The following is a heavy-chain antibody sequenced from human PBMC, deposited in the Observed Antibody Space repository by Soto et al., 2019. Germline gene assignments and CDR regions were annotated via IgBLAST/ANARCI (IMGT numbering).Heavy chain of an antibody. CDR2: INPKSGGT. D-gene: IGHD6-19*01. CDR3: ARDRELYSSGWYGWWYFDL. J-gene: IGHJ2*01. CDR1: GYTFISYY. Sequence: QVQLVQSGAEVKKPGASVKVSCKASGYTFISYYMHWVRQAPGQGLEWMGWINPKSGGTNYAQKFQGRVTMTRDTSISTVYMELSRLRSDDTAVYYCARDRELYSSGWYGWWYFDLWGRGTLVTVSS. V-gene: IGHV1-2*02.